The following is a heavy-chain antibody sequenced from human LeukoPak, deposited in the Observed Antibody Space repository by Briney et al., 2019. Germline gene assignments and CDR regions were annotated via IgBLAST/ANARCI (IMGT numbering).Heavy chain of an antibody. CDR3: ATANPKIVVVVAATDDAFDI. J-gene: IGHJ3*02. D-gene: IGHD2-15*01. Sequence: ASVKVSCKASGYTFTSYYMHWVRQAPGQGLEWMGWINPNSGGTNYAQKFQGRVTMTRDTSISTAYMELSRLRSDDTAVYYCATANPKIVVVVAATDDAFDIWGQGTMVTVSS. CDR2: INPNSGGT. CDR1: GYTFTSYY. V-gene: IGHV1-2*02.